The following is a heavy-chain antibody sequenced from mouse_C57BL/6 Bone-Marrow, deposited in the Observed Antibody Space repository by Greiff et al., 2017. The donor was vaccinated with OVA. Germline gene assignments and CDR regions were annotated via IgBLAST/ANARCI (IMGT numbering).Heavy chain of an antibody. Sequence: QVQLQQSGPELVKPGASVKISCKASGYAFSSSWMNWVKQRPGKGLEWIGRIYPGDGDTNYNGKFKGKTTLTADKSSSTAYMQLSSLTSEDSAVYVCARGGYYYGSSFGVDYYAMDYWGQGTSVTVSS. CDR3: ARGGYYYGSSFGVDYYAMDY. CDR2: IYPGDGDT. CDR1: GYAFSSSW. D-gene: IGHD1-1*01. J-gene: IGHJ4*01. V-gene: IGHV1-82*01.